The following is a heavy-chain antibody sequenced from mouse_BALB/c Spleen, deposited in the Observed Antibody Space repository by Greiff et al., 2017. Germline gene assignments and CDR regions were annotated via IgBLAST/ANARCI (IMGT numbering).Heavy chain of an antibody. CDR3: ARQLERGYYFDY. Sequence: VKLVESGPGLVAPSQSLSITCTVSGFSLTSYGVHWVRQPPGKGLEWLGVIWAGGSTNYNSALMSRLSISKDNSKSQVFLKMNSLQTDDTAMYYCARQLERGYYFDYWGQGTTLTVSS. CDR2: IWAGGST. CDR1: GFSLTSYG. V-gene: IGHV2-9*02. J-gene: IGHJ2*01. D-gene: IGHD3-1*01.